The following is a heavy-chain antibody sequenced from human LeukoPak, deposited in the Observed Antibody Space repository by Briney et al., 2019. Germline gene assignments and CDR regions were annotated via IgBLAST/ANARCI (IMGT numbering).Heavy chain of an antibody. V-gene: IGHV3-7*01. Sequence: PGGSLRLSCAASRFTFSNYWMSWVRQAPGKGLEWVANIKQDGSEKYYVDSVKGRFTISRDNAKNSMYLQMNSLRAEDTAVYYCARDNSEGQWLVGNWFDPWGQGTLVTVSS. CDR3: ARDNSEGQWLVGNWFDP. J-gene: IGHJ5*02. CDR2: IKQDGSEK. D-gene: IGHD6-19*01. CDR1: RFTFSNYW.